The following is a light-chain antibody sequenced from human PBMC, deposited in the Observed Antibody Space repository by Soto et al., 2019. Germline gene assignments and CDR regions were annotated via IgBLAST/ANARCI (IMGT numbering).Light chain of an antibody. V-gene: IGKV4-1*01. CDR2: WAS. J-gene: IGKJ1*01. CDR1: QSVLYSSNNKNY. CDR3: QQYYSVPPT. Sequence: IVMTQSPDSLAVSLGERATINCKSSQSVLYSSNNKNYLAWYQQKPGQPPILLIYWASTRESGVPDRFSGSGSGTDFTLTISSLQAEDVAVYYCQQYYSVPPTFGQGTKVEIK.